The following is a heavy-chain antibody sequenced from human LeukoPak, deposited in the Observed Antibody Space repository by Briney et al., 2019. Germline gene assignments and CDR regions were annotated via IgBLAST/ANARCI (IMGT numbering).Heavy chain of an antibody. D-gene: IGHD1-26*01. CDR2: IYPFDSDT. J-gene: IGHJ3*02. Sequence: GESLKISCKGSGYSFSDYWIAWVRQMPGKGLEWMGVIYPFDSDTRYIPSFRGQVTISADKSISTAYVQLNSLKASDTAMYFCARGGSYDRGSAFDIWGQGTMVTVSS. V-gene: IGHV5-51*01. CDR3: ARGGSYDRGSAFDI. CDR1: GYSFSDYW.